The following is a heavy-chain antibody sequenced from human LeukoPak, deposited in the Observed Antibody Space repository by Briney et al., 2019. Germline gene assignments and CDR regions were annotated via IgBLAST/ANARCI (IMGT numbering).Heavy chain of an antibody. CDR2: INHSGST. CDR1: GGSFSGYY. V-gene: IGHV4-34*01. Sequence: PSETPSLTCAVYGGSFSGYYWSWIRQPPGKGLEWIGEINHSGSTNYNPSLKSRVTISVDTSKNQFSLKLSSVTAADTAVYYCARGHGYYDSSGYSYYFDYWGQGTLVTVSS. J-gene: IGHJ4*02. D-gene: IGHD3-22*01. CDR3: ARGHGYYDSSGYSYYFDY.